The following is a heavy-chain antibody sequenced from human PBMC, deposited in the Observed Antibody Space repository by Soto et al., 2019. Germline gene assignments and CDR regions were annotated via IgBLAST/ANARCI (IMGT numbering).Heavy chain of an antibody. V-gene: IGHV3-11*01. Sequence: GGSLRLSCAASGFDFSDYYMSWSRLAPGKGLEWISYISDSGSPLYYADSVKGRFSISGDNARKSVYLQMNNLRADDTALYFCARDTRGYGMDVWGQGTTVTVSS. CDR2: ISDSGSPL. CDR1: GFDFSDYY. J-gene: IGHJ6*02. D-gene: IGHD3-10*01. CDR3: ARDTRGYGMDV.